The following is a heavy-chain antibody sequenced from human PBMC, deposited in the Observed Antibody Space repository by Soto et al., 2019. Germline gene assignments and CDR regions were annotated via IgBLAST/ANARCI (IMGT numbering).Heavy chain of an antibody. CDR1: GYTFTNYW. V-gene: IGHV5-51*01. Sequence: LGESLKISCKGFGYTFTNYWIGWVRQMPGKGPEWMGIINPGDSDTKYNPSFQGQVTISADKSITTTYLQWSGLKASDTAIYYCAASIFYYGMDVWGQGTTVTVSS. CDR3: AASIFYYGMDV. CDR2: INPGDSDT. J-gene: IGHJ6*02.